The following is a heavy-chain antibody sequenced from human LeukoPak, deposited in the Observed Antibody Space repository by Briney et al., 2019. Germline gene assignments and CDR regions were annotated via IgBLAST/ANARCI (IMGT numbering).Heavy chain of an antibody. J-gene: IGHJ4*02. Sequence: PSETLSLTCTVSGGSISSYYWSWIRQPPGKGLEWIGRIYTSGSTNYNPSLKSRVTMSVDTSKNQFSLKLSSVTAADTAVYYCARDGSPSGSYYDVYYFDYWGQGTLVTVSS. CDR1: GGSISSYY. D-gene: IGHD1-26*01. CDR3: ARDGSPSGSYYDVYYFDY. CDR2: IYTSGST. V-gene: IGHV4-4*07.